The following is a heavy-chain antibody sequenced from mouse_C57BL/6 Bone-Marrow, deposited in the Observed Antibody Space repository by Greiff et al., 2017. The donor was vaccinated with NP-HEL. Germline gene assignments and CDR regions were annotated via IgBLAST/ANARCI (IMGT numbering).Heavy chain of an antibody. J-gene: IGHJ2*01. CDR2: IDPSDSYT. V-gene: IGHV1-50*01. D-gene: IGHD3-3*01. Sequence: QVQLQQPGAELVKPGASVKLSCKASGYTFTSYWMQWVKQRPGQGLEWIGEIDPSDSYTNYNQKFKGKATLTVDTSSRTAYMQLSSLTSEDSAVYYCARPRDWYYFDYWGQGTTLTVSS. CDR3: ARPRDWYYFDY. CDR1: GYTFTSYW.